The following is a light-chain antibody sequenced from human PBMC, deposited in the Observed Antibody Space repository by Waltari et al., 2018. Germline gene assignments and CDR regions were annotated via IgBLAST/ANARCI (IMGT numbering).Light chain of an antibody. CDR2: GTT. V-gene: IGLV1-40*01. CDR1: SSNVGAGYE. Sequence: QSVLTQPPSVSGAPGQRVIISCTGSSSNVGAGYEVHWYQQLPGTAPNLVIEGTTYRASGVPARFSGSKSGTSGALAITGLQAEDEGDYYCQSYDRSLSGSVFGIGTKVTVL. CDR3: QSYDRSLSGSV. J-gene: IGLJ1*01.